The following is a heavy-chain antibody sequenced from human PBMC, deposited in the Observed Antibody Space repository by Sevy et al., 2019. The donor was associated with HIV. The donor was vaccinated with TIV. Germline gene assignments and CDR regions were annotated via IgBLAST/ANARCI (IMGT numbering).Heavy chain of an antibody. D-gene: IGHD6-19*01. CDR3: ARGLSSGWPLNWFDP. CDR1: GGSVSSGSYY. V-gene: IGHV4-61*01. CDR2: IYYSGST. J-gene: IGHJ5*02. Sequence: SETLSLTCTVSGGSVSSGSYYWSWIWQPPGKGLEWIGYIYYSGSTNYNPSLKSRVTISVNTSKNQFSLKLSSVTAADTAVYYCARGLSSGWPLNWFDPWGQGTLVTVSS.